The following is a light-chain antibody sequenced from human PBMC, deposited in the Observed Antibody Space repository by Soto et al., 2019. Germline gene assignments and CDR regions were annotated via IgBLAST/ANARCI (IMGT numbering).Light chain of an antibody. J-gene: IGLJ1*01. V-gene: IGLV2-14*01. CDR3: SSYTSSGTLV. CDR1: SSDVGGYDY. CDR2: DVS. Sequence: QSVLTQPASVSGSPGQSITISCTGTSSDVGGYDYVSWYQQPPGKATKLMIYDVSNWPSGVSNRFSGSKSGNTSSLTFSGLQAEDEADYYCSSYTSSGTLVFGTGTKGTVL.